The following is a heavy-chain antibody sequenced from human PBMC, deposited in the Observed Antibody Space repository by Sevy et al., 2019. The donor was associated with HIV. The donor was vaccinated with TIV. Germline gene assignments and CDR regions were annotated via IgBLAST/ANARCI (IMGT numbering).Heavy chain of an antibody. CDR1: GFTVSRNF. CDR3: VGADRPNQGDF. J-gene: IGHJ4*02. D-gene: IGHD6-6*01. Sequence: GGSLRLSCAASGFTVSRNFMSWIRQAPGKGLEWVPIIYSDGTTFYADSVKGRFTISRDNSRNTRYLQMNTLGAEDTAVYYCVGADRPNQGDFWGQGTLVTVSS. V-gene: IGHV3-53*01. CDR2: IYSDGTT.